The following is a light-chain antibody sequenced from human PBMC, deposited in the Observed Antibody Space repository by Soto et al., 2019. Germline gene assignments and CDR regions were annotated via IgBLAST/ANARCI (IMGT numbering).Light chain of an antibody. J-gene: IGKJ1*01. V-gene: IGKV3-15*01. CDR3: QQYNNWPPRT. CDR1: QSVSSN. CDR2: GAS. Sequence: EIVMTQSPATLSVSPGERATLSCRASQSVSSNLAWYQQKPGQAPRLLIYGASTRATGNPARFSGSGSGTKFTLTISSLQSEDFAVYYCQQYNNWPPRTFGQGTKVEIK.